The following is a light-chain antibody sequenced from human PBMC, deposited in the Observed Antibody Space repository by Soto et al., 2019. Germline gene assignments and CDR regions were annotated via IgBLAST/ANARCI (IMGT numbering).Light chain of an antibody. Sequence: EIVLTQSPGRLSLSPGERATLSCRASQSVSSNYLAWYQQKPGQAHRFLIYGASTRANGIPDSFSGSGSGTDLTLTISSLEPEDFAVYYCQQYGSSPSITFGQGTQLEIK. CDR3: QQYGSSPSIT. V-gene: IGKV3-20*01. CDR2: GAS. CDR1: QSVSSNY. J-gene: IGKJ5*01.